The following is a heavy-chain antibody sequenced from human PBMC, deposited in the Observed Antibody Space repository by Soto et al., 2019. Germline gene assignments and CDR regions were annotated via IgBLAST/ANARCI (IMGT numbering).Heavy chain of an antibody. V-gene: IGHV3-15*01. Sequence: GESLRLSCAASGFTFSNAWMSWVRQAPGKGLEWVGRIKSKTDGGTTDYEAPVKGRFTISRDDSKNTLYLQMNSLKTEDTAVYYCTTGSTNYYDSSGYFDYWGQGTLVTVSS. D-gene: IGHD3-22*01. CDR1: GFTFSNAW. CDR2: IKSKTDGGTT. J-gene: IGHJ4*02. CDR3: TTGSTNYYDSSGYFDY.